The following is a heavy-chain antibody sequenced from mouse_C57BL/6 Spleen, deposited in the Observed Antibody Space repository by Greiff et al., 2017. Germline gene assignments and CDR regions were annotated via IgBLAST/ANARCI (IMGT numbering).Heavy chain of an antibody. D-gene: IGHD2-1*01. J-gene: IGHJ4*01. CDR3: ARSVGNYGGNYYAMDY. CDR1: GYTFTSYW. CDR2: INPASGDT. V-gene: IGHV1-7*01. Sequence: QVQLQQSGAELAKPGASVKLSCKASGYTFTSYWMHWVKQRPGRGLEWIGNINPASGDTTYNQKSKDRATLTADKSSSTAYMQLSSLTYEDSAVYYCARSVGNYGGNYYAMDYWGQGTSVTVSS.